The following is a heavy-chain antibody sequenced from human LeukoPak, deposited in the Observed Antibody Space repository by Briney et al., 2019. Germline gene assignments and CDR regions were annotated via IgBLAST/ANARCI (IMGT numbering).Heavy chain of an antibody. CDR3: ARDRVTMVRGAAPPTWFDY. J-gene: IGHJ4*02. CDR1: GFTFSSYG. D-gene: IGHD3-10*01. Sequence: GGSLRLSCAASGFTFSSYGMHWVRQAPGKGLEWVAVIWYDGSNKYYADSVKGRFTISRDNSKNTLYLQMNSLRAEDTAVYYCARDRVTMVRGAAPPTWFDYWGQGTLVTVSS. CDR2: IWYDGSNK. V-gene: IGHV3-33*01.